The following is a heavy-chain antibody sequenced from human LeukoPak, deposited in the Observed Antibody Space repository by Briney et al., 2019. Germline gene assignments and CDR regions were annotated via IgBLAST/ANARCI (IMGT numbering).Heavy chain of an antibody. CDR3: ARGSDDSSGYYYFLDY. CDR1: GGSISSGGYY. D-gene: IGHD3-22*01. CDR2: IYYSGST. J-gene: IGHJ4*02. V-gene: IGHV4-31*03. Sequence: SETLSLTCTVSGGSISSGGYYWSWSRRHPGKGLEGIGYIYYSGSTYYNPSRKSRVTISVDTSKNQFSLKLSSVTAADTAVYYCARGSDDSSGYYYFLDYWGQGTLVTVSS.